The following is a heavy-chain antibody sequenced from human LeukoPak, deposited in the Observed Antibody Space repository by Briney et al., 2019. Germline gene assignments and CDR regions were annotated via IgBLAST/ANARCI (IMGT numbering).Heavy chain of an antibody. Sequence: ASVKVSCKASGYTFTSYYIHWVRQAPGQGLEWMGIINPSGGSTSYAEKFQGRVTMTRDTSTSTVYMELSSLRSEDTAVYYCARFGSRSDAFDIWGQGTMVTVSS. CDR3: ARFGSRSDAFDI. V-gene: IGHV1-46*01. CDR2: INPSGGST. CDR1: GYTFTSYY. D-gene: IGHD3-10*01. J-gene: IGHJ3*02.